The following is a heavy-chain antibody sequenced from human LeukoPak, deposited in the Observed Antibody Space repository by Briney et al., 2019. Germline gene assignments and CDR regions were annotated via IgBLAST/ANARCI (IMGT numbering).Heavy chain of an antibody. Sequence: PGGSLRLSCAASGFTFSSYEMNWVRQAPGKGLEWVSYISSSGSTIYYADSVKGRFTISRDNAKNSLYLQMSSLRAEDTAVYYCARDGDTMVRGVYYYYGMDVWGKGTTVTVSS. CDR1: GFTFSSYE. CDR3: ARDGDTMVRGVYYYYGMDV. D-gene: IGHD3-10*01. V-gene: IGHV3-48*03. J-gene: IGHJ6*04. CDR2: ISSSGSTI.